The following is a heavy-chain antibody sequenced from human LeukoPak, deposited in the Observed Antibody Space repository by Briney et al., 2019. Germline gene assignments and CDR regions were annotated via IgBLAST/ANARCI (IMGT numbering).Heavy chain of an antibody. CDR3: ARHDYEGTSNPNWFDP. J-gene: IGHJ5*02. D-gene: IGHD4-17*01. CDR1: GGSISSYY. CDR2: IYYSGST. Sequence: SETLSLTCTVSGGSISSYYWSWIRQPPGKGPEWIGYIYYSGSTNYNPSLKSRVTISVDTSKNQFSLKLSSVTAADTAVYYCARHDYEGTSNPNWFDPWGQGTLVTVSS. V-gene: IGHV4-59*08.